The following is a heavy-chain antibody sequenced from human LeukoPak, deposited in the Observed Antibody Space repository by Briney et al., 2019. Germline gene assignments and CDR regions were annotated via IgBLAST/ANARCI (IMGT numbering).Heavy chain of an antibody. J-gene: IGHJ4*02. V-gene: IGHV3-23*01. CDR1: GFTFSTNA. D-gene: IGHD2-21*01. Sequence: GGSLRLSCLTSGFTFSTNAMSWVRQAPGKGLEWISGISGSGASTYYADSVTGRFSISRDNSKNTLYLQMDSLRGEDTAVYYCAKDFRIGYSAHFDYWGQGALVTVSS. CDR2: ISGSGAST. CDR3: AKDFRIGYSAHFDY.